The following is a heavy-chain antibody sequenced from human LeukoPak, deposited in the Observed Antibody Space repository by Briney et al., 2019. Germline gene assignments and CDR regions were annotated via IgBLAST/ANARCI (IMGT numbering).Heavy chain of an antibody. D-gene: IGHD2-2*01. CDR3: ARGRPNLYCSSTSCYHYYHYGMDV. CDR1: GGSFSGYY. Sequence: SGTLSLTCAVYGGSFSGYYWSWIRQPPGKGLEWIGEINHSGSTNYNPSLKSRVTISVDTSKNQFSLKLSSVTAADTAVYYCARGRPNLYCSSTSCYHYYHYGMDVWGQGTTVTVSS. V-gene: IGHV4-34*01. J-gene: IGHJ6*02. CDR2: INHSGST.